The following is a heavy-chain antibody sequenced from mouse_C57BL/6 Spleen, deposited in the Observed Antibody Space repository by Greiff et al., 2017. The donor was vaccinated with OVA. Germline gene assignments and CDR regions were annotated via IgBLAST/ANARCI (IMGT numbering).Heavy chain of an antibody. J-gene: IGHJ4*01. Sequence: VKLVESGPGLVQPSQCLSITCTVSGFSLTSYGVHWVRQSPGTGLEWLGVLWSGGSTDYNAAFISRLSISKDNSKSQVFFKMNSLQADDTAIYYCARNLPLGAMDYWGQGTSVTVSS. CDR1: GFSLTSYG. D-gene: IGHD2-1*01. CDR2: LWSGGST. CDR3: ARNLPLGAMDY. V-gene: IGHV2-2*01.